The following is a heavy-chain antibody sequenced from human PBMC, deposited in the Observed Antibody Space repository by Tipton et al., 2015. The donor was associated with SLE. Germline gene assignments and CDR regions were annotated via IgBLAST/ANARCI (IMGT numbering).Heavy chain of an antibody. Sequence: TLSLTCAVSGASITSSDWWSWVRQPPGKGLEYIGEIHHRGSTNYKSSLRGRVTISVDKSKNRFSLKLTSVTAADTAVYYFARWIPLTGINVCGQRATVTVSS. J-gene: IGHJ6*02. CDR1: GASITSSDW. V-gene: IGHV4-4*02. CDR2: IHHRGST. D-gene: IGHD5-18*01. CDR3: ARWIPLTGINV.